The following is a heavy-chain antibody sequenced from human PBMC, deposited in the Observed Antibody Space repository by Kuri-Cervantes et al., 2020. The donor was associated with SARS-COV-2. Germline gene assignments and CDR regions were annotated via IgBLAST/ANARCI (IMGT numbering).Heavy chain of an antibody. J-gene: IGHJ6*03. CDR1: GGSISSHY. D-gene: IGHD2-15*01. CDR2: NYHSGST. V-gene: IGHV4-59*08. Sequence: SETLSLTCTVSGGSISSHYWSWILQPPGKGLEWIGSNYHSGSTYYNPSLKSRVTITVDTSKNQFSLKLSSVTAADTAVYYCASGALGSYPYYYYYMDVWGKGTTVTVSS. CDR3: ASGALGSYPYYYYYMDV.